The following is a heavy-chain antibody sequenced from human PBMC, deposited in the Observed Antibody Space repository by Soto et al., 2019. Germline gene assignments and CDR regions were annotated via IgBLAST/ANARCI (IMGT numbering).Heavy chain of an antibody. V-gene: IGHV4-59*01. CDR3: AQTTGWPGFDY. CDR1: GASISNYY. J-gene: IGHJ4*02. CDR2: IYNGEST. D-gene: IGHD6-19*01. Sequence: QMQLQESGPGLVKPSETMSLTCTASGASISNYYWHWIRQPPGKGLEWIGHIYNGESTNYNPSLKSRVTISVDTSKNQFSLKLGSVTAADTAVYYCAQTTGWPGFDYWGQGILVTVSS.